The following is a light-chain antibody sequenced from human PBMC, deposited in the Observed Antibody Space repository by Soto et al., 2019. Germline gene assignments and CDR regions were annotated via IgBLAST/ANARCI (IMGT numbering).Light chain of an antibody. CDR3: SSYTSSSTL. CDR1: SSDVGGYNY. CDR2: DVT. J-gene: IGLJ1*01. V-gene: IGLV2-14*03. Sequence: QSVLTQPPSASGSPGQSVTISCTGTSSDVGGYNYVSWYQQHPGKAPKLMIYDVTKRPSGVPDRFSGSKSGNTASLTISGLQAEDEADYYRSSYTSSSTLFGTGTKVTVL.